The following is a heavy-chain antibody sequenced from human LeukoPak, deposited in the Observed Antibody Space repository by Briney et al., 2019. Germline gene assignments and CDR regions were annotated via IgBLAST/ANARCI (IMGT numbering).Heavy chain of an antibody. Sequence: ASVKVSCKASGYTFTSYGISWVRQAPGQGLEWMGWISAYNGNTNYAQKLQGRVTMTRNTSISTAYMELSSLRSEDTAVYYCARGADYYDSSGSQFDYWGQGTLVTVSS. D-gene: IGHD3-22*01. CDR1: GYTFTSYG. CDR2: ISAYNGNT. J-gene: IGHJ4*02. V-gene: IGHV1-18*01. CDR3: ARGADYYDSSGSQFDY.